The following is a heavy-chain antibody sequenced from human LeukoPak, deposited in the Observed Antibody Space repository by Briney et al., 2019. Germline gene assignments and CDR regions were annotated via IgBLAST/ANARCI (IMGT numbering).Heavy chain of an antibody. CDR3: ARDYLNVWGSYRFSSDY. CDR2: IYPSGGT. J-gene: IGHJ4*02. Sequence: SETLSLTCTVSGGSISSYYWSWIRQPAGKGLEWIGRIYPSGGTNYNPSLKSRVTMSVDTSKNQFSLKLSSVPAADTAVYYCARDYLNVWGSYRFSSDYWGQGTLVTVSS. V-gene: IGHV4-4*07. CDR1: GGSISSYY. D-gene: IGHD3-16*02.